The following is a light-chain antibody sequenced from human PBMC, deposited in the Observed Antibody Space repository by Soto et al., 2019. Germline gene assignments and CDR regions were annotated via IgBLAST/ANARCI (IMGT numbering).Light chain of an antibody. CDR1: SSNIGNNY. CDR3: SSYTSRSTVI. V-gene: IGLV2-14*01. J-gene: IGLJ2*01. CDR2: EVS. Sequence: QAVLTEPPSVSAAPGQKVTISCSGISSNIGNNYVSWYQEHPGKAPKLMIFEVSKRPSGVSNRFSGSKSGNTASLTISGLQAEDEADYFCSSYTSRSTVIFGGGTKLTVL.